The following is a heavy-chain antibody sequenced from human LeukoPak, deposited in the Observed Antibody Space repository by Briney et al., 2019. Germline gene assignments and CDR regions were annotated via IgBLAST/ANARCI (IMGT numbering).Heavy chain of an antibody. V-gene: IGHV1-18*01. CDR2: ISPYNGNT. Sequence: SVXXXCXXSGYTFISYGXSWVRQAPGQXXXXXXWISPYNGNTNYVQKFQGRVTMTTDTSTSTAYMELRSLRSDDTAVYYCASTGYDFWSGWNAFDIWGQGTMVTVSS. CDR1: GYTFISYG. J-gene: IGHJ3*02. D-gene: IGHD3-3*01. CDR3: ASTGYDFWSGWNAFDI.